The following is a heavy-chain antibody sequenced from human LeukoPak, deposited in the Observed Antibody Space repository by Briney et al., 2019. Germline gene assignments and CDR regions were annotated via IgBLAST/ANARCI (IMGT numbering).Heavy chain of an antibody. CDR3: AKLAVPAATDH. J-gene: IGHJ4*02. CDR2: IGGSGVNT. CDR1: GRSCRSYG. Sequence: GGSMILYAAGPGRSCRSYGLIRVRKDPRKGLTQVSAIGGSGVNTYYADSVKGRFTISRDNSKYTLYLQMNSLRAEDTAVYYCAKLAVPAATDHWGQGTPVTVSS. D-gene: IGHD2-2*01. V-gene: IGHV3-23*01.